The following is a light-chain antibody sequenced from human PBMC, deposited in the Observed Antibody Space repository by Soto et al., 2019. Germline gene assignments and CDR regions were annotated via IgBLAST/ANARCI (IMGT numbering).Light chain of an antibody. CDR3: QQYGSSPGT. Sequence: ELVLPQSPGTLSLSPGERATLACRASQSVSSSYLAWYQQKPGQAPRLLIYGASSRATGIPDRFSGSGSGTDFTLTISRLEPEDFAVYYWQQYGSSPGTFGQGTKVEIK. V-gene: IGKV3-20*01. CDR2: GAS. CDR1: QSVSSSY. J-gene: IGKJ1*01.